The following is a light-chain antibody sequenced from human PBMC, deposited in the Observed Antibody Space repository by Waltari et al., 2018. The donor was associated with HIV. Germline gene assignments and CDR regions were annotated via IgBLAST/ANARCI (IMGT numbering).Light chain of an antibody. Sequence: QSALIQPASVSGSPGQSITIPCTGTNSDVVIHDSTYFSWYQRHPGKVPKLLIYDVSNRPSGVSNRFSGSKSGSTASLTISGLRVEDEADYFCTSYTSTPITSGVVFGGGTTVTVL. CDR1: NSDVVIHDSTY. CDR2: DVS. CDR3: TSYTSTPITSGVV. J-gene: IGLJ2*01. V-gene: IGLV2-14*03.